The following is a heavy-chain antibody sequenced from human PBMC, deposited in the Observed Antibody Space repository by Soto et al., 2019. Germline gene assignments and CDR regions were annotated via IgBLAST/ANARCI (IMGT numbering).Heavy chain of an antibody. V-gene: IGHV1-2*04. J-gene: IGHJ6*02. D-gene: IGHD2-8*01. CDR1: GYTFTGYY. CDR2: INPNSGGT. Sequence: ASVKVSCKASGYTFTGYYMHWVRQAPGQGLEWMGWINPNSGGTNYAQKFRGWVTMTRDTSISTAYMELSRLRSDDTAVYYCARERMSCTHGVCYPNYYYYGMDVWGQGTTVTVSS. CDR3: ARERMSCTHGVCYPNYYYYGMDV.